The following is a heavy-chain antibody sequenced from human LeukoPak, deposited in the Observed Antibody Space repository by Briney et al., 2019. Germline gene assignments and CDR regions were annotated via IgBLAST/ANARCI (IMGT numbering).Heavy chain of an antibody. D-gene: IGHD6-19*01. CDR2: ISWNSGSI. CDR1: GFIFNNYA. CDR3: AKDNRRHYTSGPNPDSLH. V-gene: IGHV3-9*01. Sequence: LSGGSLRLSCAGSGFIFNNYAMHWVRHPRGKGLEWVSGISWNSGSIDYADSVKGRFTISRDNAKNSLYLQMNSLRVEDTAFYYCAKDNRRHYTSGPNPDSLHWGQGALVTVSS. J-gene: IGHJ4*02.